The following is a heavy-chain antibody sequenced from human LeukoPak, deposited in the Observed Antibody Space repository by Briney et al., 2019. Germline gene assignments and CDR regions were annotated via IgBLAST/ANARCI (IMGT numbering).Heavy chain of an antibody. CDR1: GFTFDDYA. CDR3: AKVPTYYYDRYFQH. V-gene: IGHV3-43*02. Sequence: GGSLRLSCAASGFTFDDYAMHWVRQAPGKGLEWVSLISGDGGSTYYADSVKGRFTISRDNSKNSLYLQMNSLRTGDTALYYCAKVPTYYYDRYFQHWGQGTLVTVSS. J-gene: IGHJ1*01. D-gene: IGHD3-10*02. CDR2: ISGDGGST.